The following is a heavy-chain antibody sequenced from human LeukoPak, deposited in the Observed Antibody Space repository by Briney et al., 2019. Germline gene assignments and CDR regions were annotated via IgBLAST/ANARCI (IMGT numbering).Heavy chain of an antibody. Sequence: GGSLRLSCAASGFTFSSYAMSWVRQAPGKGLEWVSAISGSGGSTYYADSVKGRFTISRDNSKNTLYLHMNSLRAEDTAVYYCAKDVVVVTAAGDYFDYWGQGTLVTVSS. CDR2: ISGSGGST. D-gene: IGHD2-2*01. V-gene: IGHV3-23*01. CDR1: GFTFSSYA. CDR3: AKDVVVVTAAGDYFDY. J-gene: IGHJ4*02.